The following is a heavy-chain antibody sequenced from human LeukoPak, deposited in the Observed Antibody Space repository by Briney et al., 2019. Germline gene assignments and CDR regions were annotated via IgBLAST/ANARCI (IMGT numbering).Heavy chain of an antibody. CDR2: IYYSGST. CDR3: ARTITIFPNYFDY. V-gene: IGHV4-39*01. CDR1: GGSISSSSYY. D-gene: IGHD3-3*01. J-gene: IGHJ4*02. Sequence: SETLSLTCTVSGGSISSSSYYWGWIRQPPGKGLEWIGSIYYSGSTYYNPSLKSRVTISVDTSKNQFSLKLSSVTAADTAVYYCARTITIFPNYFDYWGQGTLVTVSS.